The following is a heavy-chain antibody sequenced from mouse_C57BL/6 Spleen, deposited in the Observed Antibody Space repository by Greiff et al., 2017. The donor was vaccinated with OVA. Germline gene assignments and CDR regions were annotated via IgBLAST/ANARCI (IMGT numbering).Heavy chain of an antibody. J-gene: IGHJ1*03. CDR3: AREDSHWYFDV. CDR1: GFTFSSYA. D-gene: IGHD6-1*01. CDR2: ISDGGSYT. V-gene: IGHV5-4*01. Sequence: EVNVVESGGGLVKPGGSLKLSCAASGFTFSSYAMSWVRQTPEKRLEWVATISDGGSYTYYPDNVKGRFTISRDNAKNNLYLQMSHLKSEDTAMYYCAREDSHWYFDVWGTGTTVTVSS.